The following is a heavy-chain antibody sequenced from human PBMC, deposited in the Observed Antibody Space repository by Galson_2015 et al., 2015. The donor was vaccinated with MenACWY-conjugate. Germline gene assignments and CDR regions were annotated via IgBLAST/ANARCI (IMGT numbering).Heavy chain of an antibody. CDR3: ARHPPGGRGMDV. CDR2: IDPVDSIT. V-gene: IGHV5-51*01. D-gene: IGHD1-26*01. Sequence: QSGAEGKKPGESLKISCKGTGYSFTNYWIAWVRQMPGKGLEWMGLIDPVDSITRYSPSFQGQVTISADKSISTAYLQWTSLRASDTAMYYCARHPPGGRGMDVWGQGTTVTVSS. J-gene: IGHJ6*02. CDR1: GYSFTNYW.